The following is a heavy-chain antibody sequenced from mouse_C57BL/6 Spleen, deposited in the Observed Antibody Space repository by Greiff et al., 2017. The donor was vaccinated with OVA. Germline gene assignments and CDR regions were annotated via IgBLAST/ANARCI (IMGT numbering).Heavy chain of an antibody. Sequence: QVQLQQSGAELVKPGASVKMSCKASGYTFTSYWITWVKQRPGQGLEWIGDLYPGSGSTHYNEKFKSKATLTVDTSSSTAYMQLSSLTSEDSAVYYCARKYYGSSSGFAYWGQGTLVTVSA. D-gene: IGHD1-1*01. V-gene: IGHV1-55*01. J-gene: IGHJ3*01. CDR2: LYPGSGST. CDR1: GYTFTSYW. CDR3: ARKYYGSSSGFAY.